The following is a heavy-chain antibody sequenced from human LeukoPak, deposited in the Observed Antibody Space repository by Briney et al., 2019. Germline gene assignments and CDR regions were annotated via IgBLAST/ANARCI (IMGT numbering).Heavy chain of an antibody. D-gene: IGHD1-7*01. V-gene: IGHV4-39*07. CDR2: IYYGGST. CDR3: ARLYGNYQNYFDY. J-gene: IGHJ4*02. CDR1: GGSISSSSYY. Sequence: PSETLSLTCTVSGGSISSSSYYWDWIRQPPGKGLEWIGSIYYGGSTYYNPSLESRVTISVDTSKNQFSLKLSSVTAADTAVYYCARLYGNYQNYFDYWGQGTLVTVSS.